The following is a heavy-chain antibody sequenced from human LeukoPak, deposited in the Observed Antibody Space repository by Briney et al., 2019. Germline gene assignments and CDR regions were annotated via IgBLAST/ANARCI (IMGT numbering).Heavy chain of an antibody. D-gene: IGHD6-13*01. Sequence: GASLKISCKGSGNTFTSFWFVWVRQMLEKGLEWMGINYPGDYDTRYSPSIQTQVTISADNSISTAYLQWSSLKTSDTAMYYCARHTLSSWSWFDPWGQGTLVTVSS. CDR2: NYPGDYDT. J-gene: IGHJ5*02. CDR3: ARHTLSSWSWFDP. V-gene: IGHV5-51*01. CDR1: GNTFTSFW.